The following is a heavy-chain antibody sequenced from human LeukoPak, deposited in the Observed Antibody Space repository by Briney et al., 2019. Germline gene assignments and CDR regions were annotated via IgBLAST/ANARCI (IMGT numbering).Heavy chain of an antibody. CDR3: ARGADYSNYYYYYMDV. V-gene: IGHV3-30*07. D-gene: IGHD4-11*01. CDR2: ISYDGNNK. CDR1: GFTFSRNV. Sequence: GSSLRLSCAASGFTFSRNVMHWVRQAPGKGLEWVALISYDGNNKFYADSVKGRFTISRDNAKNSLYLQMNSLRAEDTAVYYCARGADYSNYYYYYMDVWGKGTTVTVSS. J-gene: IGHJ6*03.